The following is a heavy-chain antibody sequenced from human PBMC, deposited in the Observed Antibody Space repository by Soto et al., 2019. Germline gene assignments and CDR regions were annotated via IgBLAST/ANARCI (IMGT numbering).Heavy chain of an antibody. V-gene: IGHV3-23*01. CDR2: ISRSGDIT. CDR3: VKDWSGEKCPCMDV. J-gene: IGHJ6*02. CDR1: GFNFRNHA. Sequence: EVQLLESGGGLVQPGGSLRLSCEASGFNFRNHAMTWVRQAPGKGPEWVSSISRSGDITYYVDSVKGRFIISSQMNGPSAEDAAIYYCVKDWSGEKCPCMDVWGQGTTVTVS. D-gene: IGHD3-3*01.